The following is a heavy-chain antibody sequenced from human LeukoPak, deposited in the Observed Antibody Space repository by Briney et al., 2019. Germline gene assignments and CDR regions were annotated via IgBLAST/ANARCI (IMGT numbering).Heavy chain of an antibody. CDR1: GGSISSGGYY. J-gene: IGHJ4*02. Sequence: SQTLSLTCTVSGGSISSGGYYWTWIRQPAGKGLEWIGRIYNSENINYNPSLKSRVTISLDTSKNQFSLKLSSVTAADTAVYYCATLSSGWYWGQGTLVTVSS. CDR2: IYNSENI. CDR3: ATLSSGWY. D-gene: IGHD6-19*01. V-gene: IGHV4-61*02.